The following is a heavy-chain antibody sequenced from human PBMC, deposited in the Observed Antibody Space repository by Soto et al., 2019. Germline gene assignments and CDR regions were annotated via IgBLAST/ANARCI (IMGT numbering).Heavy chain of an antibody. CDR2: ISAYNGNT. D-gene: IGHD6-19*01. CDR3: ASIAQEQWLVPKIDY. J-gene: IGHJ4*02. CDR1: VYNFTSYG. Sequence: ASGKVSCKASVYNFTSYGISWVRQAPGQGLEWMGWISAYNGNTNYAQKLQGRVTMTTDTSTSTAYMELRSLRSDDTAVYYCASIAQEQWLVPKIDYWGQGTLVTVSS. V-gene: IGHV1-18*01.